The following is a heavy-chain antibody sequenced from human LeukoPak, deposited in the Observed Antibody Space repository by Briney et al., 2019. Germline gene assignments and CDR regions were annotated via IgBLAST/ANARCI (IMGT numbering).Heavy chain of an antibody. D-gene: IGHD6-19*01. V-gene: IGHV3-21*06. CDR3: AREGDSGWYYYLDY. CDR1: GFTFSSYG. Sequence: GGSLRLSCAASGFTFSSYGMNWVRQAPGKGLEWVSSISSSSSYIYSADSVKGRFTISRDNAKNSLFLQMTSLGADDTAVYYCAREGDSGWYYYLDYWGHGTLVTVSS. CDR2: ISSSSSYI. J-gene: IGHJ4*01.